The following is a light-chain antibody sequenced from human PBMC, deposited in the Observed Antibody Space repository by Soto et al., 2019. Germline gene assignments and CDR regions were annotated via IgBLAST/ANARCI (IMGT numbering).Light chain of an antibody. Sequence: DIQMTQSPSSLSASVGDRVTITCQASQDISNYLNWYQQKPGKAPKLLIYDASNLEKGVPSRFSGSGSGTDFTFTISSLQPEDFATYYCLQHNSYPRTFGQGTKVDIK. J-gene: IGKJ1*01. V-gene: IGKV1-33*01. CDR1: QDISNY. CDR3: LQHNSYPRT. CDR2: DAS.